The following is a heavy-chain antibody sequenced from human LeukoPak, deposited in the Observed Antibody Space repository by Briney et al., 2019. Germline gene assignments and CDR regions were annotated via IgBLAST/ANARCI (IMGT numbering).Heavy chain of an antibody. J-gene: IGHJ3*02. CDR3: ASHPYSSSWYGAFDI. CDR2: IYYSGST. D-gene: IGHD6-13*01. V-gene: IGHV4-39*07. Sequence: SATLSLTCTVSGGSIISSSYYWGWIRQPPGQGLEWIGSIYYSGSTYYNPSLKSRVTISVDTSNNQFSLKLSSVTAADTAVYYCASHPYSSSWYGAFDIWGQGTMVTVSS. CDR1: GGSIISSSYY.